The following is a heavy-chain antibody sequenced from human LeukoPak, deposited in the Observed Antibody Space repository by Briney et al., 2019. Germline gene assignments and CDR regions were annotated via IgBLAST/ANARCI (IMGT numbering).Heavy chain of an antibody. CDR2: IYSGGST. CDR1: GFTVSSNY. Sequence: GGSLRLSCAASGFTVSSNYMSWVRQAPGKGLEWVSVIYSGGSTYYADSVKGRFTISRDNSKNTLYLQMNSLRAEDTAVYYCARLSRSYYSLNYLGQGTLVTVSS. J-gene: IGHJ4*02. V-gene: IGHV3-53*01. D-gene: IGHD1-26*01. CDR3: ARLSRSYYSLNY.